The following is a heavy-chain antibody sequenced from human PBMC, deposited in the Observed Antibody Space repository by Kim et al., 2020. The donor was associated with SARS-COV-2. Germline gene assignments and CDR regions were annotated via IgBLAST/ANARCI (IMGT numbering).Heavy chain of an antibody. CDR1: GGSISSGYYY. CDR2: INHSGNT. J-gene: IGHJ4*02. Sequence: SETLSLTCTVSGGSISSGYYYWSWIRQHPGKGLEWIGYINHSGNTYYNTSLKSRVTILVDTSNNNFSLKLTSVTAADTAVYYCGRTPDRTVTNPGFDYWGPGTLVTVST. D-gene: IGHD4-17*01. CDR3: GRTPDRTVTNPGFDY. V-gene: IGHV4-31*03.